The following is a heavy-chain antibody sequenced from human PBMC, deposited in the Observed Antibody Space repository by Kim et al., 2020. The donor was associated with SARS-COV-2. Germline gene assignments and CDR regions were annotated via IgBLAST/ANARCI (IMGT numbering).Heavy chain of an antibody. CDR1: GFTFSNYG. CDR3: AKRFSGGLAVTTYIDY. CDR2: ISYDGSNK. J-gene: IGHJ4*02. Sequence: GGSLRLSCVVSGFTFSNYGMHWVRQAPGKGLEWVAVISYDGSNKYYADSVKGRFTISRDNSKNTLYLQMNSLRSEDTAVYYCAKRFSGGLAVTTYIDYWGQGTLVPVSS. D-gene: IGHD4-4*01. V-gene: IGHV3-30*18.